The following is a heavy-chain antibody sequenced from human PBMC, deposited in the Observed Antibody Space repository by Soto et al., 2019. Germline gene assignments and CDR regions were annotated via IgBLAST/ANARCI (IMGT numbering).Heavy chain of an antibody. D-gene: IGHD3-3*01. V-gene: IGHV3-30*18. CDR2: ISYDGSNK. CDR1: GFTFSSYG. CDR3: AKVWSAIFGVGAAFDY. Sequence: GGSLRLSCAASGFTFSSYGMHWVRQAPGKGLEWVAVISYDGSNKYYADSVKGRFTISRDNSKNTLYLQMNSLRAEDTAVYYCAKVWSAIFGVGAAFDYWGQGTLVTVSS. J-gene: IGHJ4*02.